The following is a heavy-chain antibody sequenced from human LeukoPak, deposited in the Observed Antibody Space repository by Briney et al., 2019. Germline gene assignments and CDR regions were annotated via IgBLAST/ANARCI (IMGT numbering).Heavy chain of an antibody. CDR2: IMPIFGSA. Sequence: SVKVSCKASGGSFSSYVINWVRQAPGQGLEWMGGIMPIFGSAKYAQKFQGRVTITTDESTNTAYMEMSSLRSEDTAVYYCALDRHSAGSDYMDVWGTGTTVTVSS. J-gene: IGHJ6*03. CDR3: ALDRHSAGSDYMDV. D-gene: IGHD1-26*01. CDR1: GGSFSSYV. V-gene: IGHV1-69*05.